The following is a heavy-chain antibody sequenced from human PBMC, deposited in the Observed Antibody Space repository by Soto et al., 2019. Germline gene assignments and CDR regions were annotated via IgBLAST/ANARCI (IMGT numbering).Heavy chain of an antibody. CDR1: GFTFSSYA. D-gene: IGHD3-3*01. CDR3: AKDGRKIFGVVIIHSYYFDY. J-gene: IGHJ4*02. Sequence: PGGSLRLSCAASGFTFSSYAMSWVRQAPGKGLEWVSAISGSGGSTYYADSVKGRFTISRDNSKNTLYLQMNSLRAEDTAVYYWAKDGRKIFGVVIIHSYYFDYWGQGSLVTVSS. CDR2: ISGSGGST. V-gene: IGHV3-23*01.